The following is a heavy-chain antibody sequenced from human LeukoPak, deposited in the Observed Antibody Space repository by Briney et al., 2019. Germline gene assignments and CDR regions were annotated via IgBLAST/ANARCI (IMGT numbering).Heavy chain of an antibody. CDR3: ARDSHIAEVAYYFDY. J-gene: IGHJ4*02. V-gene: IGHV1-18*01. CDR2: ISPYNGNT. D-gene: IGHD6-13*01. CDR1: GYTFTNYG. Sequence: ASVKVSFKASGYTFTNYGLSWVRQAPGQGLEWMGWISPYNGNTYYAQKLQGRVTMTTDTSTTTAYMELRSLRSDDTAVYYCARDSHIAEVAYYFDYWGQGTLVTVSS.